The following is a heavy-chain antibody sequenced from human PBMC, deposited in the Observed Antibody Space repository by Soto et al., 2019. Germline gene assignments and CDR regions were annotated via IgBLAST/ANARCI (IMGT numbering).Heavy chain of an antibody. D-gene: IGHD3-16*01. Sequence: SETLSLTCSFSGDSVTSHYLTWIRRSPERGLEWIGYMYNTGFTNYNPSLKSRLTISVDTSKNQFSLKLSSVTAADTAVYYCARTLDYGHMDVWGKGTTVTVSS. CDR2: MYNTGFT. CDR3: ARTLDYGHMDV. V-gene: IGHV4-59*02. J-gene: IGHJ6*03. CDR1: GDSVTSHY.